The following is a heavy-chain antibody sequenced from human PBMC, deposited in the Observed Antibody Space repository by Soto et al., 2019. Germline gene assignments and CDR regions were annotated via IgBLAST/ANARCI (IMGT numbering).Heavy chain of an antibody. CDR2: INSDGGTT. J-gene: IGHJ5*02. CDR3: ARVATGSYNWFDP. Sequence: GGSLILSCAASGFTFSSYWMHWVRQAPGKGLVWVSRINSDGGTTTYADSVKGRFTISRDNAKNTLFLQMNSLRAEDTAVYFCARVATGSYNWFDPWGQGTLVTVSS. V-gene: IGHV3-74*01. D-gene: IGHD1-26*01. CDR1: GFTFSSYW.